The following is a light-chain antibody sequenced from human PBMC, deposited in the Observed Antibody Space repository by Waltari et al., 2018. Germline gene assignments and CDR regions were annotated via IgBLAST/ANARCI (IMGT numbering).Light chain of an antibody. CDR1: QSVCVHFDF. J-gene: IGLJ3*02. V-gene: IGLV2-14*03. Sequence: SALPQPASVSGSPGQSVTLSCTGTQSVCVHFDFVTWYQQQPGNAPKLIFFDVTTRPAGVSNRFSGSKSGSTASLTISGLQAEDEADYFCSSYPRTGTWLFGGGIKLTVL. CDR2: DVT. CDR3: SSYPRTGTWL.